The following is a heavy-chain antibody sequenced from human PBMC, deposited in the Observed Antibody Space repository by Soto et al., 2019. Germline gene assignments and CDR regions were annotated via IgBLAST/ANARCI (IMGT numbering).Heavy chain of an antibody. CDR1: GGSFMSYS. J-gene: IGHJ6*03. CDR2: IIPIQNKA. D-gene: IGHD2-15*01. V-gene: IGHV1-69*02. Sequence: QVQLEQSGAELKKPGSSVKVSCEASGGSFMSYSFTWVRQAPGQGLEWMGRIIPIQNKANYALKFQDRVTSTADRSTRTVYMELRSLRPEDTAVYYWAKSLLFVDHAYMDVWGKGTTVTVSS. CDR3: AKSLLFVDHAYMDV.